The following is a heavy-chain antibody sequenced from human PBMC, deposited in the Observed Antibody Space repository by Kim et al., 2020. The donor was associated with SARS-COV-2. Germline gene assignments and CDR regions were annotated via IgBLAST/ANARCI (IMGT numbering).Heavy chain of an antibody. J-gene: IGHJ5*02. Sequence: YAQGFTGRVVFSRDGSVSPAYLQVNSLKAEDTAVYYCARVGWGSHSTVDAWGQGTLVTVSS. D-gene: IGHD3-16*01. CDR3: ARVGWGSHSTVDA. V-gene: IGHV7-4-1*02.